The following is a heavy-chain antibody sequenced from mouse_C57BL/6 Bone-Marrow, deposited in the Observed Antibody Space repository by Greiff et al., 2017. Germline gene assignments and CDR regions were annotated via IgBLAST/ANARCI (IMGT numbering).Heavy chain of an antibody. Sequence: QVQLQQPGAELVRPGTSVKLSCKASGYTFTSYWMHWVKQRPGQGLEWIGVIDPSDSYTNYNQKFKGKATLTVDTSSSTAYMQLSSLTSEDSAVYYCARSNYVSDYAMDYWGQGTSVTVSS. CDR3: ARSNYVSDYAMDY. CDR1: GYTFTSYW. CDR2: IDPSDSYT. D-gene: IGHD2-5*01. J-gene: IGHJ4*01. V-gene: IGHV1-59*01.